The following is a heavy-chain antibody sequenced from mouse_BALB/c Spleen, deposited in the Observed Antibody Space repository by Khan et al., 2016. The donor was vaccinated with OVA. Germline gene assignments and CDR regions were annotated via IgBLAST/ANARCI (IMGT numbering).Heavy chain of an antibody. V-gene: IGHV1S56*01. D-gene: IGHD2-1*01. J-gene: IGHJ3*01. CDR2: IYPGNLNT. CDR1: GFIFTSYY. Sequence: VQLQESGPELVKPGASVRISCKASGFIFTSYYINWVKQRPGQGLEWIGWIYPGNLNTNYNEKFKDKATLTADKSSNTAYMQLSSLTSEDSAVYFCAREGYYGNYRAWFAYWGQGTLVAVSA. CDR3: AREGYYGNYRAWFAY.